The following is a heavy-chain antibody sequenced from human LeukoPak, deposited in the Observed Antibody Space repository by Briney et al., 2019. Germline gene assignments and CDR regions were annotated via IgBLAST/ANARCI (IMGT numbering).Heavy chain of an antibody. V-gene: IGHV4-59*08. CDR3: ARRVGYCNSNGCPPFDY. D-gene: IGHD2/OR15-2a*01. CDR1: GGSITTYY. J-gene: IGHJ4*02. Sequence: SETLSLTCTVSGGSITTYYWSWIRQPPGKGLEWIGYIYYSRGTMYNPSLKSRVTISIDTSKNQLSLKVNSVTAADTAVYYCARRVGYCNSNGCPPFDYWGQGTLVTVSS. CDR2: IYYSRGT.